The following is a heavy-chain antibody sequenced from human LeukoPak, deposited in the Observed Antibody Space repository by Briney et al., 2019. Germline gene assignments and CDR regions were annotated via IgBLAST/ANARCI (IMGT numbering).Heavy chain of an antibody. J-gene: IGHJ3*02. V-gene: IGHV4-34*01. Sequence: SETLSLTCAVYGGSFGGYYWTWIRQPPGKGLEWIGEINHSGGTNYNPSLKSRVTISVDTSKNQFSLKLTSVTAADTAVYYCARDHRPDAFDIWGQGTMVTVSS. CDR1: GGSFGGYY. CDR3: ARDHRPDAFDI. CDR2: INHSGGT.